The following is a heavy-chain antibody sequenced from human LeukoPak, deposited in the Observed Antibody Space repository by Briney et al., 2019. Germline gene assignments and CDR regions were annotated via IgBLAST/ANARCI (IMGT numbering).Heavy chain of an antibody. J-gene: IGHJ4*02. Sequence: LAGGSLRLSCAASGFTFSSYAMSWVRQAPGKGLEWVSAISGSGGSTYYADSVKGRFTISRGNSKNTLYLQMNSLRAEDTAVYYCANNRQVWLPIDYWGQGTLVTVSS. CDR3: ANNRQVWLPIDY. D-gene: IGHD5-18*01. V-gene: IGHV3-23*01. CDR1: GFTFSSYA. CDR2: ISGSGGST.